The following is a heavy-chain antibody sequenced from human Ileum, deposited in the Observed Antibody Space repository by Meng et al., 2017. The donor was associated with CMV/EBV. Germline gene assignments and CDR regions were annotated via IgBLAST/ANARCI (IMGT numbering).Heavy chain of an antibody. CDR1: GGAINSFD. D-gene: IGHD4-11*01. Sequence: LTESRPGLVKPCETPAPTCSGSGGAINSFDWSWLRQPAGKGLEWSGRIYSSGIINYNPSLKSRVTVSVDTSKNQFSLKVNSVTAADTAVYYCARLQAWDWFDPWGQGTLVTVSS. J-gene: IGHJ5*02. CDR2: IYSSGII. V-gene: IGHV4-4*07. CDR3: ARLQAWDWFDP.